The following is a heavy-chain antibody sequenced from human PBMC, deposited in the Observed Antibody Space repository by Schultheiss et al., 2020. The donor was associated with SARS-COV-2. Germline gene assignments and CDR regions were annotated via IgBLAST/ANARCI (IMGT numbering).Heavy chain of an antibody. J-gene: IGHJ3*02. Sequence: SETLSLTCTVSGGSISSYYWSWIRQPPGKGLEWIGNIYYSGSTNYNPSLKSRVTISVDTSKNQFSLKLSSVTAADTAVYYCARDDASGYSYGFAAFDIWGQGTMVTVSS. CDR2: IYYSGST. V-gene: IGHV4-59*01. CDR3: ARDDASGYSYGFAAFDI. CDR1: GGSISSYY. D-gene: IGHD5-18*01.